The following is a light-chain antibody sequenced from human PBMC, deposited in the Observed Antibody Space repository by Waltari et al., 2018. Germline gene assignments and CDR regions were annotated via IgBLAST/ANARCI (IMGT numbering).Light chain of an antibody. J-gene: IGLJ3*02. Sequence: QTVVTQEPSLSVSPGGTVTLTCVLSSGSVSSTSYLSWDQQRPGQTPRTLVYKTNIRSSGVPDRFSGSSLGNKAALIITGAQADDECDYYCLVYMGSGIWVFGGGTKLTVL. CDR3: LVYMGSGIWV. CDR2: KTN. CDR1: SGSVSSTSY. V-gene: IGLV8-61*01.